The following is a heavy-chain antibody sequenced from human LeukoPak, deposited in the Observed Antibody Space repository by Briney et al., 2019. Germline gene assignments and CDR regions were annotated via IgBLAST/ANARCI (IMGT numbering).Heavy chain of an antibody. CDR3: ASGVGYDFWSGSNFDY. CDR1: GGSISSSSYY. D-gene: IGHD3-3*01. CDR2: IYYSGST. V-gene: IGHV4-39*01. Sequence: SETLSHTCTVSGGSISSSSYYWGWIRQPPGKGLEWIGSIYYSGSTYYNPSLKSRVTISVDTSKNQFSLKLSSVTAADTAVYYCASGVGYDFWSGSNFDYWGQGTLVTVSS. J-gene: IGHJ4*02.